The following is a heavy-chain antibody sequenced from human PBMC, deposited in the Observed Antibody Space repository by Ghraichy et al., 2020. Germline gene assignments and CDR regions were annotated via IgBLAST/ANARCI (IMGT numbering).Heavy chain of an antibody. J-gene: IGHJ4*02. D-gene: IGHD4-17*01. CDR1: GGSFSGYY. CDR3: ARRRYYGDYPFYFDY. V-gene: IGHV4-34*01. Sequence: SETLSLTCAVYGGSFSGYYWSWIRQPPGKGLEWIGEINHSGSTNYNPSLKSRVTISVDTSKNQCSLKLSSVTAADTAVYYCARRRYYGDYPFYFDYWGQGTLVTVSS. CDR2: INHSGST.